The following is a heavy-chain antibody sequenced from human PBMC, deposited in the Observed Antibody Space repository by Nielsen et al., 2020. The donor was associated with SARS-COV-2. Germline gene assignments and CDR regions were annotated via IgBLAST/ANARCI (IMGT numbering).Heavy chain of an antibody. V-gene: IGHV4-34*01. CDR1: SGSFSEYY. Sequence: SETLSLTCTVYSGSFSEYYWNWIRQSPGKGLEWIGKVDPGGGTNYNPSLKSRVTISVDTSKNQFSLKLSSVTAADTAVYYCARHPTGEQPLDYWGQGTLVTVSS. CDR2: VDPGGGT. D-gene: IGHD3-10*01. CDR3: ARHPTGEQPLDY. J-gene: IGHJ4*02.